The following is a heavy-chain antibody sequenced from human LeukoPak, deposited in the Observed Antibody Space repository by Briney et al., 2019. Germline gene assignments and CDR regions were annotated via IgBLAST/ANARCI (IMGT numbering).Heavy chain of an antibody. CDR1: GFTFSSYG. CDR2: IWYGGSNK. CDR3: ARRGYSYGWDY. V-gene: IGHV3-33*08. D-gene: IGHD5-18*01. Sequence: PGGSLRLSCAASGFTFSSYGMHWVRQAPGKGLEWVAVIWYGGSNKYYADSVKGRFTISRDNSKNTLYLQMNSLRVEDTAVYYCARRGYSYGWDYWGQETLVTVSS. J-gene: IGHJ4*02.